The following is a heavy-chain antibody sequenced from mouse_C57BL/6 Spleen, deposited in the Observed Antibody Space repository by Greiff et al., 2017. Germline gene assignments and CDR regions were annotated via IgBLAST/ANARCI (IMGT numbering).Heavy chain of an antibody. Sequence: QVQLQQPGAELVMPGASVKLSCKASGYTFTSYWMHWVKQRPGQGLEWIGEIDPSDSYTNYNQKFKGKSTLTVDKSSSTAYMQLSSLASGDSAVYYCASLDYWGQGTTLTVSS. CDR1: GYTFTSYW. CDR3: ASLDY. V-gene: IGHV1-69*01. CDR2: IDPSDSYT. J-gene: IGHJ2*01.